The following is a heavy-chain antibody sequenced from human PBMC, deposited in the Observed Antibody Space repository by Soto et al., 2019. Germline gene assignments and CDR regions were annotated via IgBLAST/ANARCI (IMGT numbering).Heavy chain of an antibody. CDR2: ISAYNGNT. CDR1: GYTFTSYG. CDR3: ARDPGYCSSTSCYGQGDV. J-gene: IGHJ6*04. V-gene: IGHV1-18*01. Sequence: ASVKVSCKASGYTFTSYGISWVRQAPGQGLEWMGWISAYNGNTNYAQKLQGRVTMTTDTSTSTAYMELRSLRSDDTAVYYCARDPGYCSSTSCYGQGDVWGKGTTVTVSS. D-gene: IGHD2-2*01.